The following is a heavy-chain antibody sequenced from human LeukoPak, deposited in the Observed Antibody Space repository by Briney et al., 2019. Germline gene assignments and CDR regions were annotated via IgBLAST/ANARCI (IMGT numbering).Heavy chain of an antibody. CDR3: ARAWASSGYYDY. D-gene: IGHD3-22*01. V-gene: IGHV4-38-2*02. CDR2: IYHSGST. J-gene: IGHJ4*02. CDR1: GYSISSGYY. Sequence: SETLSLTCTVSGYSISSGYYWGWIRQPPGKGLEWIGSIYHSGSTYYNPSLKSRVTISVDTSKNQFSLKLSSVTAADTAVYYCARAWASSGYYDYWGQGTLVTVSS.